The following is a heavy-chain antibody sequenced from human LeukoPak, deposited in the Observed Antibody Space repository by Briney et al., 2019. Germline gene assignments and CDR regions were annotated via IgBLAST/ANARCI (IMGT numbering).Heavy chain of an antibody. V-gene: IGHV4-59*01. J-gene: IGHJ3*02. CDR3: ARDGCSSTSCHDAFDI. D-gene: IGHD2-2*01. Sequence: SETLSLTCTVSGGSISSYCWSWIRQPPGKGLEWIGYIYYSGSTNYNPSLKSRVTISVDTSKNQFSLKLSSVTAADTAVYYCARDGCSSTSCHDAFDIWGQGTMVTVSS. CDR1: GGSISSYC. CDR2: IYYSGST.